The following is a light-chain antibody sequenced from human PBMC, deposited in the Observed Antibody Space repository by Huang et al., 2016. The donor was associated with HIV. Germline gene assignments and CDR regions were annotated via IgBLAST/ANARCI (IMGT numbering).Light chain of an antibody. J-gene: IGKJ1*01. Sequence: DVVMTQSPLSLPVTLGQPASISCRSSQSLVYSDGKSDLNWFQQRTGQSPRRLIYQASNRDSGVPDRFSCSGSGTDFTLKISRVEAEDVGVYYCMQGRHWPPTFGQGTKVEIK. CDR3: MQGRHWPPT. V-gene: IGKV2-30*01. CDR1: QSLVYSDGKSD. CDR2: QAS.